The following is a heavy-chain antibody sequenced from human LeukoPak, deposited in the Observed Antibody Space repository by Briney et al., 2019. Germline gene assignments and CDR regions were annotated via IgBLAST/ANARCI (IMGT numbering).Heavy chain of an antibody. J-gene: IGHJ4*02. Sequence: GGSLRLSCAASGFTFSDYNMRWIRQAPGKGLEWVSSISSSSSYIYYADSVKGRFTISRGNAKNSLYLQMNSLRAEDTAVYYCARDPGAYSRSPIDSWGQGTLVTVSS. CDR3: ARDPGAYSRSPIDS. V-gene: IGHV3-21*01. CDR1: GFTFSDYN. CDR2: ISSSSSYI. D-gene: IGHD6-6*01.